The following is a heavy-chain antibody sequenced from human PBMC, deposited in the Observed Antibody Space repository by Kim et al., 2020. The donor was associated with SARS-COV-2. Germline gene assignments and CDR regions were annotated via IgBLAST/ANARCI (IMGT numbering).Heavy chain of an antibody. Sequence: FQGRVTITADESTSTAYMELSSLRSEDTAVYYCARDLAARPGGGYNWFDPWGQGTLVTVSS. V-gene: IGHV1-69*01. J-gene: IGHJ5*02. D-gene: IGHD6-6*01. CDR3: ARDLAARPGGGYNWFDP.